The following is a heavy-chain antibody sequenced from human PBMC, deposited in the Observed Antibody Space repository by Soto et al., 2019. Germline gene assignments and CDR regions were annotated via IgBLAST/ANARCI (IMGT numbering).Heavy chain of an antibody. J-gene: IGHJ6*02. CDR3: GRVSTTGDAYYYYYGMDV. CDR2: ISAYNGNT. D-gene: IGHD7-27*01. CDR1: GYTFTSYG. Sequence: GASVKVSCKASGYTFTSYGISWVRQAPGQGLEWMGWISAYNGNTNYAQKLQGRVTMTTDTSTSTAYMELRSLRSDDTAVYYCGRVSTTGDAYYYYYGMDVWGQGTTVTVSS. V-gene: IGHV1-18*01.